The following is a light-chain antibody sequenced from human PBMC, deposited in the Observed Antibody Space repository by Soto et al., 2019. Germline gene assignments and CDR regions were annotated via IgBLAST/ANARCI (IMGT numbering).Light chain of an antibody. Sequence: QSALTQPPSASGSPGQSVTISCTGTSSDVGGYDYVSWYRQRPGKAPKLLIHEVTKRPSGVPDRFSGSKSGNTASLTVSGLQAEDEADYYCSSYAGRTLYVFGTGTKVTVL. CDR3: SSYAGRTLYV. CDR2: EVT. J-gene: IGLJ1*01. CDR1: SSDVGGYDY. V-gene: IGLV2-8*01.